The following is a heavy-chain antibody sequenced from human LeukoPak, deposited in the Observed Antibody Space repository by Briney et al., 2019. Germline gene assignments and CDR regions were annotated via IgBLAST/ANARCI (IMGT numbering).Heavy chain of an antibody. D-gene: IGHD1-14*01. J-gene: IGHJ4*02. CDR1: GFTFSSYA. Sequence: GGSLRLSCAASGFTFSSYAMSWVRQAPGKGLEWVSAISGSGGSTYYADSVKGRFTISRDNSKNTLYLQMNSLRAEDTAVYYCAKNRNQEVTTPGDYWGQGTLVTVSS. CDR2: ISGSGGST. V-gene: IGHV3-23*01. CDR3: AKNRNQEVTTPGDY.